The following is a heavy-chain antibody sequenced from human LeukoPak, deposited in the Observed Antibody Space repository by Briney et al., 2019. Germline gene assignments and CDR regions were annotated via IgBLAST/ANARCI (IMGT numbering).Heavy chain of an antibody. J-gene: IGHJ4*02. V-gene: IGHV4-38-2*01. CDR3: ARGQGEVLRFLEWLFHYFDY. Sequence: PSETLSLTCAVSGYSISSGYYWGWIRQPPGKGLEWIGSIYHSGSTNYNPSLKSRVTISVDTSKNQLSLKLSSVTAADTAVYCCARGQGEVLRFLEWLFHYFDYWGQGTLVTVSS. CDR1: GYSISSGYY. D-gene: IGHD3-3*01. CDR2: IYHSGST.